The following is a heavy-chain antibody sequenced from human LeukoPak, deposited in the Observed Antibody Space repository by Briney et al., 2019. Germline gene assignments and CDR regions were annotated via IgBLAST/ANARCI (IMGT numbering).Heavy chain of an antibody. J-gene: IGHJ4*02. V-gene: IGHV3-11*04. CDR2: ISSSGDTI. Sequence: GGSLRLSCAASGFTFSDYYLSWIRQAPGKGLEWVSYISSSGDTIFYADSVKGRFTISRDNAKNSLYLQMNSLRVEDTAVYYCARGGTGSENDYWGQGILVTVSS. CDR1: GFTFSDYY. D-gene: IGHD3-9*01. CDR3: ARGGTGSENDY.